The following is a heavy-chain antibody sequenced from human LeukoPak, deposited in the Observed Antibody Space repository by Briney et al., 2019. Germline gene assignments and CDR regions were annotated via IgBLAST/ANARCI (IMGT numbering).Heavy chain of an antibody. Sequence: GGSLRLSCAASGFTFSSYWMSWVRQAPGKGLEWVANIKQDGSEKYYVDSVKGRFTISRDNAKNSLYLQMNSLRAEDTAVYYCARDRLDTYYYYYGMGVWGQGTTVTVSS. CDR1: GFTFSSYW. CDR3: ARDRLDTYYYYYGMGV. V-gene: IGHV3-7*01. D-gene: IGHD3-9*01. CDR2: IKQDGSEK. J-gene: IGHJ6*02.